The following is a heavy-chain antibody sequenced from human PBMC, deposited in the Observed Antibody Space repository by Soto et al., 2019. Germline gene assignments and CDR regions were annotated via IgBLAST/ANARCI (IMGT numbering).Heavy chain of an antibody. CDR2: INAGNGNT. CDR1: GYTFTSYA. J-gene: IGHJ4*02. Sequence: QVQLVQSGAEVKKPGASVKVSCKASGYTFTSYAMHWVRQAPGQRLEWMGWINAGNGNTKYSQKFQGRVTITRDTSASTAYRELSSLRSEDTAVYYCARAEQWDAMTPTDYWGQGTLVTVSS. V-gene: IGHV1-3*01. D-gene: IGHD1-26*01. CDR3: ARAEQWDAMTPTDY.